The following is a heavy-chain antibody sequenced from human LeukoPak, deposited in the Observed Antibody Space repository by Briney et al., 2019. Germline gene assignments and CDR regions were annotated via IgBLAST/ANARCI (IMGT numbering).Heavy chain of an antibody. CDR3: ARDESSGSYYYYFDY. D-gene: IGHD1-26*01. CDR1: GFTFSSYG. Sequence: GGSLRLSCAASGFTFSSYGMHWVRQAPGKGLEWVAVIWYDGSNKYYADSVKGRFTTSRDNSKNTLYLQMNSLRAEDTAVYYCARDESSGSYYYYFDYWGQGTLVAVSS. CDR2: IWYDGSNK. J-gene: IGHJ4*02. V-gene: IGHV3-33*01.